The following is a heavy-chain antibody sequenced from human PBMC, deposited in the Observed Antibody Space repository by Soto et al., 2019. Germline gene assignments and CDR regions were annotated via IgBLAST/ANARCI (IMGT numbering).Heavy chain of an antibody. V-gene: IGHV4-31*03. CDR3: ARGQTYYDILTGFPA. CDR2: IYYSGST. Sequence: SLTCTLSGGSISSGGYYWSWIRQHPGKGLEWIGYIYYSGSTYYNPSLKSRVTISVDTSKNQFSLKLSSVTAADTAVYYCARGQTYYDILTGFPAWGQGTLVTVSS. J-gene: IGHJ5*02. CDR1: GGSISSGGYY. D-gene: IGHD3-9*01.